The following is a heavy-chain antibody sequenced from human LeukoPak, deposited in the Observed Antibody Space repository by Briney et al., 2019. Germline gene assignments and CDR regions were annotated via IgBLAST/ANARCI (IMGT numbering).Heavy chain of an antibody. CDR3: ARGGGFYGSGTTHFDY. CDR1: GGSITSGAYA. D-gene: IGHD3-10*01. V-gene: IGHV4-30-2*01. J-gene: IGHJ4*02. CDR2: ICRSGST. Sequence: KPSETLSLTCAVSGGSITSGAYAWSWIRQPPGKGLEWIGYICRSGSTSYKPSLKSRLSITIDKSKNQFSLNLRSVTAADTAFYYCARGGGFYGSGTTHFDYWGQGTLATVSS.